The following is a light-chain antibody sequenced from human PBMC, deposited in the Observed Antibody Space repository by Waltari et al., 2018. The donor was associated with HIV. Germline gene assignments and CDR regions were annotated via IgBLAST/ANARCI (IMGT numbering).Light chain of an antibody. J-gene: IGLJ2*01. CDR1: SSNIGAGYD. CDR3: QSYDISLSAWV. CDR2: GNT. V-gene: IGLV1-40*01. Sequence: QSVLTQPPSVSGAPGQRVTISCTGNSSNIGAGYDVHWYQHLPGTAPKLLTNGNTNRPSGVPDRFSGPKSGTSATLVITGLQAEDEADYHCQSYDISLSAWVFGGGTKLTVL.